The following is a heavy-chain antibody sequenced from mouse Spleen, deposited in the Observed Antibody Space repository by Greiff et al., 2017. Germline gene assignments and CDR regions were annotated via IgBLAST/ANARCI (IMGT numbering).Heavy chain of an antibody. CDR2: VSNGGGST. CDR1: GFTFSDYY. D-gene: IGHD4-1*01. J-gene: IGHJ1*01. CDR3: ARHPNWEEYFDV. Sequence: EVKLVESGGGLVQPGGSLNLSCATSGFTFSDYYMYLVRQTPKKRLEWVAYVSNGGGSTYYPDTVKGRFTISRDNAKNTLYLQMGRLKSEDTAMYYCARHPNWEEYFDVWGAGTTVTGSS. V-gene: IGHV5-12*02.